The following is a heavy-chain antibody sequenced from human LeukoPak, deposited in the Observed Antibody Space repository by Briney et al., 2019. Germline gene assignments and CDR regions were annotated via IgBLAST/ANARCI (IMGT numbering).Heavy chain of an antibody. CDR1: GFTVSSNY. CDR3: ARNPTMVRGVPNWFDP. Sequence: GGSLRLSCAASGFTVSSNYMSWVRQAPGKGLEWVSVIYSGGSTYYADSVKGRFTISRDNSKNTLYPQMNSLRAEDTAVYYCARNPTMVRGVPNWFDPWGQGTLVTVSS. CDR2: IYSGGST. D-gene: IGHD3-10*01. J-gene: IGHJ5*02. V-gene: IGHV3-53*01.